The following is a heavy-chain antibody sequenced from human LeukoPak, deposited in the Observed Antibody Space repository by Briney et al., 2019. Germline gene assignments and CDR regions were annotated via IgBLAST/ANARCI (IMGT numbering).Heavy chain of an antibody. Sequence: SETLSLTCAVYGGSFSGYYWSWIRQPPGKGLEWIGEINHSGSTNYNPSLKSRVTKSVDTSKNQFSLKLSSVTAADTAVYYCARRAVVPATYPNDAFDIWGQGTMVTVSS. CDR3: ARRAVVPATYPNDAFDI. J-gene: IGHJ3*02. D-gene: IGHD2-2*01. CDR2: INHSGST. CDR1: GGSFSGYY. V-gene: IGHV4-34*01.